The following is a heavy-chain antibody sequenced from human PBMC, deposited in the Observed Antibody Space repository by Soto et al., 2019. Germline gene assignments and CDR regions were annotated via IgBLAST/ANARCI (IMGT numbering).Heavy chain of an antibody. CDR2: ISGYNGNT. Sequence: GASVKVSCKASGYTFTIYGISWVRQAPRRGLEWMGWISGYNGNTYYAQSLQGRVTMTTDTSTNTAYMDLRSLRSDDTAVYYCARVAGIYNWNTKANWFDPWGQGTLVTVSS. D-gene: IGHD1-20*01. CDR1: GYTFTIYG. J-gene: IGHJ5*02. V-gene: IGHV1-18*01. CDR3: ARVAGIYNWNTKANWFDP.